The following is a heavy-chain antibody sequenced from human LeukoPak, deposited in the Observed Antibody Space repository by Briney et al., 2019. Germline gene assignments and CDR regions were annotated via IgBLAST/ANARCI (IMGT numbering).Heavy chain of an antibody. CDR2: IKSKTDGGTT. Sequence: GGSLRLSCAASGFTFSNAWMSWVRQAPGKGLEWVGRIKSKTDGGTTDYAAPVKGRFTISRDDSKNTLYLQMNSPKTEDTAVYYCTTDVDTAMVSYAFDIWGQGTMVTVSS. CDR1: GFTFSNAW. J-gene: IGHJ3*02. V-gene: IGHV3-15*01. D-gene: IGHD5-18*01. CDR3: TTDVDTAMVSYAFDI.